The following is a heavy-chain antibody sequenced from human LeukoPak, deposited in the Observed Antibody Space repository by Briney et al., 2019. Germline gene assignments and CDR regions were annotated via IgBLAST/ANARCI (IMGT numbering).Heavy chain of an antibody. J-gene: IGHJ5*02. CDR3: ARDLLRFYYGSGSSPFDP. D-gene: IGHD3-10*01. CDR2: ISGSGGST. Sequence: GGSLRLSCAASGFTFSSYAMSWVRQAPGKGLEWVSAISGSGGSTYYADSVKGRFTISRDNSKNTLYLQMNSLRAEDTAVYYCARDLLRFYYGSGSSPFDPWGQGTLVTVSS. V-gene: IGHV3-23*01. CDR1: GFTFSSYA.